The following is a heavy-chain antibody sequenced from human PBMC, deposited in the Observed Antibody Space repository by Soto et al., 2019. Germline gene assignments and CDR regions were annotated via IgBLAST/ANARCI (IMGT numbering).Heavy chain of an antibody. CDR2: IYSGGST. CDR1: GYTVSSNY. Sequence: EVQLVETGGGLIQPGGCLRLSCAASGYTVSSNYMSWVRQAPGKGLEWVSVIYSGGSTYYADSVKGRFTISRDNSKNTLYLQMNSLRAEDTAVYYCARDRDSRSAVPFGYYGMDGWGPGTTVTVSS. CDR3: ARDRDSRSAVPFGYYGMDG. V-gene: IGHV3-53*02. J-gene: IGHJ6*02. D-gene: IGHD6-6*01.